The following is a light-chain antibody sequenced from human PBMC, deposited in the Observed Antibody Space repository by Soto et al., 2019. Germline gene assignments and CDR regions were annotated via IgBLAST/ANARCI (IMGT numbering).Light chain of an antibody. CDR1: SSNVGSYKL. J-gene: IGLJ1*01. Sequence: SALTQPASVSGSPGQSITISCTGTSSNVGSYKLVSWYQQHPGKAPKLMIFEVNKRPSGVSNRFSGSKSGNTASLTISGLKVEDEADYYCCSSGGSPTYVFGTGTQLTVL. CDR2: EVN. V-gene: IGLV2-23*02. CDR3: CSSGGSPTYV.